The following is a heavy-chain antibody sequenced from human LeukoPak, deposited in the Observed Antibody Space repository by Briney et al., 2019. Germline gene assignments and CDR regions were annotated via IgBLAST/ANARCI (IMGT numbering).Heavy chain of an antibody. J-gene: IGHJ4*02. Sequence: GGSLRLSCAASGFTLSSYAMHWVRQAPGKWLEWVAVISYDGSNKYYADSVKGRFTISRDNSKNTLYLQMNSPRAEDTAVYYCVGIAVAGTRNYWGQGTLVTVSS. CDR1: GFTLSSYA. D-gene: IGHD6-19*01. CDR2: ISYDGSNK. V-gene: IGHV3-30-3*01. CDR3: VGIAVAGTRNY.